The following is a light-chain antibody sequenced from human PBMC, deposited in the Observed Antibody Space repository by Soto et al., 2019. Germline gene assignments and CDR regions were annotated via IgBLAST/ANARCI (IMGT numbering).Light chain of an antibody. Sequence: DIQMTQSPSSVSASVGDRVTITCRASQGISYWLAWYQQKPGKVPKLLIYSASSLQSGVPSRFSGSGSGTDFTLTISSLQPEYFATYYFQHANSFTLTFGGGTKVEIK. J-gene: IGKJ4*01. V-gene: IGKV1-12*01. CDR3: QHANSFTLT. CDR1: QGISYW. CDR2: SAS.